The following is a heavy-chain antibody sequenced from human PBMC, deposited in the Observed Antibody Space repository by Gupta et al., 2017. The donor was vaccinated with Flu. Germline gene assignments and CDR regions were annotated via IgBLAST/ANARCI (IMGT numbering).Heavy chain of an antibody. D-gene: IGHD3-16*01. J-gene: IGHJ3*02. CDR2: IGGSGSQT. Sequence: EVQLLESGGDLVQPGGSLILSCADSGFTFSSFAMNGGRQTPGKGLEGVAGIGGSGSQTYCADSVRGRVTISRDNSKNTVHLEMKSLRSEDTAIYYCAKAWGVDALDSGGQGTIVTVSS. CDR1: GFTFSSFA. V-gene: IGHV3-23*01. CDR3: AKAWGVDALDS.